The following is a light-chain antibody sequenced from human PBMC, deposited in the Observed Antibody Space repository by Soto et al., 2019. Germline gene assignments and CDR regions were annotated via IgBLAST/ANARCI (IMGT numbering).Light chain of an antibody. J-gene: IGKJ1*01. CDR1: QSVSSSY. V-gene: IGKV3-20*01. Sequence: EIVLTQSPGTLSLSPGEIATLSCRASQSVSSSYLAWYQQKPGQAPRPLIYGASNRAIGIPDRFSGSGSGTAFTLTISRLEPEDFAVYYCQQYGSSPWTFGQGTKVEIK. CDR3: QQYGSSPWT. CDR2: GAS.